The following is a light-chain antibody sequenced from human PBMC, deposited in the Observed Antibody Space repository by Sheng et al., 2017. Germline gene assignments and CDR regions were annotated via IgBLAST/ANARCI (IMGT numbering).Light chain of an antibody. J-gene: IGLJ2*01. CDR1: NIGSKS. V-gene: IGLV3-21*02. Sequence: SYVLTQPTLGVSRPQDRRPGLPGGGNNIGSKSVHWYQQKPGQAPVLVVYDDSDRPSGIPERFSGSNSGNTATLTISRVEAGDEADYYCQVWDSSSDHPGVFGGGTKLTVL. CDR3: QVWDSSSDHPGV. CDR2: DDS.